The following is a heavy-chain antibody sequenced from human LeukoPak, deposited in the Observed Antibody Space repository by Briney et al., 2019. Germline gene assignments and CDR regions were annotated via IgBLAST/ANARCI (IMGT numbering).Heavy chain of an antibody. V-gene: IGHV4-61*02. D-gene: IGHD2-2*01. Sequence: PSETLSLTCTVSGGSISSGSYYWSWIRQPAGKGLEWIGRIYTSGSTNYNPPLKSRVTISVDTSKNQFSLKLSSVTAADTAVYYCAREGYQYYFDYWGQGTLVTVSS. CDR1: GGSISSGSYY. J-gene: IGHJ4*02. CDR2: IYTSGST. CDR3: AREGYQYYFDY.